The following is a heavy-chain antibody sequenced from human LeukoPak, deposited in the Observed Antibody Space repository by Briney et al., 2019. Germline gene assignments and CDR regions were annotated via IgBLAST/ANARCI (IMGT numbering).Heavy chain of an antibody. J-gene: IGHJ6*03. CDR3: PTARGVTMVRGPYYYYYMDV. D-gene: IGHD3-10*01. CDR2: ISGSGGCT. V-gene: IGHV3-23*01. CDR1: GFTFSSYA. Sequence: PGGSVSLFCAPSGFTFSSYAMRWARHAPGKGLEWPSAISGSGGCTYYADSVKGRFTISRDNSKNTRYLQMNSLRAEEAAVYYCPTARGVTMVRGPYYYYYMDVWGNGTTVTVSS.